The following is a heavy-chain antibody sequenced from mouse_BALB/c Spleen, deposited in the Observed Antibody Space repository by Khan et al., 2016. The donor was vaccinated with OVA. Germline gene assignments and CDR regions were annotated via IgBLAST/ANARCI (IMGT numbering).Heavy chain of an antibody. V-gene: IGHV2-2*01. CDR3: DRNSYRNGFTY. CDR1: GFSLSTYG. J-gene: IGHJ3*01. CDR2: IWNDGRT. Sequence: QVQLQQPGPGLVQPSQSLSITCTVSGFSLSTYGIHWVRQSPGKGLEWLGVIWNDGRTDYNVPFISRLSINKDNSKSQVFFKMNSLQPDETAIYYCDRNSYRNGFTYWGQGTLVTVSA. D-gene: IGHD1-2*01.